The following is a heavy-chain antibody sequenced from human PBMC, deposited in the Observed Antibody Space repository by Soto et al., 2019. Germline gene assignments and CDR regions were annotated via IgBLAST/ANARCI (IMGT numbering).Heavy chain of an antibody. Sequence: SVKVSCKASGFTFTSSAVQWVRQARGQRLEWIGWIVVGSGNTNYAQKFQERVTITRDMSTSTAYMELSSLRSEDTAVYYCAARLGYCSGGSCYYWFDPWGQGTLVTVSS. CDR3: AARLGYCSGGSCYYWFDP. CDR2: IVVGSGNT. D-gene: IGHD2-15*01. CDR1: GFTFTSSA. V-gene: IGHV1-58*01. J-gene: IGHJ5*02.